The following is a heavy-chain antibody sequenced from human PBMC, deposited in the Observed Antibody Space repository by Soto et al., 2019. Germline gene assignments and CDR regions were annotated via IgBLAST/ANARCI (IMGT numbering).Heavy chain of an antibody. J-gene: IGHJ6*02. V-gene: IGHV3-48*03. CDR2: ISSSGSTI. D-gene: IGHD1-26*01. Sequence: GGSLRLSCAASGFTFSSYEMNWVRQAPGKGLEWVSYISSSGSTIYYADSVKGRFTISRDNAKNSLYLQMNSLRAEDTAVYYCARDPSIVGGWGMDVWAKGPRSPSP. CDR1: GFTFSSYE. CDR3: ARDPSIVGGWGMDV.